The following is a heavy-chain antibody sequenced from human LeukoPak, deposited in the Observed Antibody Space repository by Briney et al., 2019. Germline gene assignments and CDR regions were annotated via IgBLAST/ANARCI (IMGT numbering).Heavy chain of an antibody. J-gene: IGHJ4*02. V-gene: IGHV4-34*01. Sequence: SETLSLTCAVSGGSFSGYYWSWIRQPPGKGLEWIGEINHSGSTNYNPSLKSRVTISVDTSKNQFSLKLSSVTAADTAVYYCAREYYYDSNWGQGTLVTVSS. CDR1: GGSFSGYY. CDR3: AREYYYDSN. D-gene: IGHD3-22*01. CDR2: INHSGST.